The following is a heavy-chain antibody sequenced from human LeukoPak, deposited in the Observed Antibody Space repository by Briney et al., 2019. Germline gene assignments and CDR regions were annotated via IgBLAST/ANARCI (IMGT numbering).Heavy chain of an antibody. J-gene: IGHJ4*02. CDR1: GFTVSSNY. Sequence: PGGSLRLSCAASGFTVSSNYMSWVRQAPGKGLEWVSVIYSGGSTYYADSVKGRFTISRDTSKNTLYLQMNSLRAEDTAVYYCAKGEMATILPFDYWGQGTLVTVSS. V-gene: IGHV3-66*01. CDR3: AKGEMATILPFDY. CDR2: IYSGGST. D-gene: IGHD5-24*01.